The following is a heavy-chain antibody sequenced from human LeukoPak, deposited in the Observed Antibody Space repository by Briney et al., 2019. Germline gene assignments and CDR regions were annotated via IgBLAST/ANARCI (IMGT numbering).Heavy chain of an antibody. V-gene: IGHV1-69*04. Sequence: SVKVSCKASGGTFSSYAISWVRQAPGQGLEWMGRIIPILGIANYAQKFQGRVTITADKSMSTAYMELSSLRSEDTAVYYCARVTGLNFDYWGQGTLVTVSS. J-gene: IGHJ4*02. D-gene: IGHD3-10*01. CDR2: IIPILGIA. CDR3: ARVTGLNFDY. CDR1: GGTFSSYA.